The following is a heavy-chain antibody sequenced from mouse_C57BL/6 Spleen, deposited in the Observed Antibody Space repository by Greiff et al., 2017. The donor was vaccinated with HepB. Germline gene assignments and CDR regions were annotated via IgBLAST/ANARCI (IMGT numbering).Heavy chain of an antibody. CDR1: GYTFPDYN. V-gene: IGHV1-18*01. CDR2: INPNNGGT. CDR3: ARSTRVYYAMGY. J-gene: IGHJ4*01. Sequence: VQLQQSGPELVKPGASVKIPCTASGYTFPDYNMDWVKQSHGKSLEWIGDINPNNGGTIYNQKFKGKATLTVDKSSSTAYMELRSLTSEDTAVYYCARSTRVYYAMGYWGQGTSVTVSS.